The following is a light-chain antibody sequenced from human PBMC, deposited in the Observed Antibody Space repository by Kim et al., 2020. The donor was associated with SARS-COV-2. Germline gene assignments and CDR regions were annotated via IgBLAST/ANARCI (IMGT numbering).Light chain of an antibody. Sequence: SYELTQLPSVSVSPGQTASITCSGDKLGDKYACWYQQKPGQSPVLVIYQDSKRPSGIPERFSGSNSGNTATLTISGTQAMDEADYYCQAWDSSTVVFG. CDR1: KLGDKY. CDR3: QAWDSSTVV. V-gene: IGLV3-1*01. J-gene: IGLJ2*01. CDR2: QDS.